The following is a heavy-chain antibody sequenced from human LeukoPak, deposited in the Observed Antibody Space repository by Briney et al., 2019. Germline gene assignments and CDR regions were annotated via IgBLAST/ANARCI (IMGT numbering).Heavy chain of an antibody. CDR3: ARALYDSSGYYSHFDY. D-gene: IGHD3-22*01. CDR2: IYSGGST. CDR1: GSTVSSNY. V-gene: IGHV3-53*01. J-gene: IGHJ4*02. Sequence: GGSLRLSCAASGSTVSSNYMSWVRQAPGKGLEWVSVIYSGGSTYYADSVKGRFTISRDNSKNTLYLQMNSLRADDTAVYYCARALYDSSGYYSHFDYWGQGTLVTVSS.